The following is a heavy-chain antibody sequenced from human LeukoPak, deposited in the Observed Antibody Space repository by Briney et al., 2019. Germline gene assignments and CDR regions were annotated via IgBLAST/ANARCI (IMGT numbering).Heavy chain of an antibody. CDR1: GYSFTGYY. D-gene: IGHD2-2*02. CDR3: ARGDIVVLPAGIPHNWFDP. J-gene: IGHJ5*02. Sequence: ASVKVSCKASGYSFTGYYIHWVRQAPRQGLEWMGWINPNSGGTNHAQKVQGRVTMTRDTSISTAYMELSRLRSDDTAVDYCARGDIVVLPAGIPHNWFDPWGQGTLVTVSS. V-gene: IGHV1-2*02. CDR2: INPNSGGT.